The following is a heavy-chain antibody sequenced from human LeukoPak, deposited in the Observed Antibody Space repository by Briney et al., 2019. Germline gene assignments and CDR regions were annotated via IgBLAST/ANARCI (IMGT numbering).Heavy chain of an antibody. J-gene: IGHJ4*02. D-gene: IGHD5-12*01. V-gene: IGHV1-69*04. CDR1: GGTFSSYA. CDR2: IIPILGIA. Sequence: GASVKVSCKASGGTFSSYAISWVRQAPGQGLEWMGRIIPILGIANYAQKFQGRVTITADKSTSTAYMELSSLRSEDTAVYYCARLYSGYENFDYWGQGTLVTVSS. CDR3: ARLYSGYENFDY.